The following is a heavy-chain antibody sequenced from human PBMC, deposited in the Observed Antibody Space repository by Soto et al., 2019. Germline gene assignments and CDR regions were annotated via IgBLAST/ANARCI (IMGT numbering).Heavy chain of an antibody. CDR3: AKDNLYYYDSSGFWDPDY. J-gene: IGHJ4*02. CDR2: ISGSGGST. CDR1: GFTFSSYA. Sequence: GGSLRLSCAASGFTFSSYAMSWVRQAPGKGLEWVSAISGSGGSTYYADSVKGRFTISRDNSKNTLYLQMNSLRAEDTAVYYCAKDNLYYYDSSGFWDPDYWGQGTLVTVSS. D-gene: IGHD3-22*01. V-gene: IGHV3-23*01.